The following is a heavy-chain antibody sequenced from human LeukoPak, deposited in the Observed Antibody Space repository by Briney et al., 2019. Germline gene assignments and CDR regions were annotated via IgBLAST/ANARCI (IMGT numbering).Heavy chain of an antibody. CDR3: ARGESVVPAAKGYYYMDV. D-gene: IGHD2-2*01. J-gene: IGHJ6*03. V-gene: IGHV1-69*13. CDR1: GYTFTSYD. Sequence: ASVKVSCKASGYTFTSYDINWVRQATGQGLEWMGGIIPIFGTANYAQKFQGRVTITADESTSTAYMELSSLRSEDTAVYYCARGESVVPAAKGYYYMDVWGKGTTVTVSS. CDR2: IIPIFGTA.